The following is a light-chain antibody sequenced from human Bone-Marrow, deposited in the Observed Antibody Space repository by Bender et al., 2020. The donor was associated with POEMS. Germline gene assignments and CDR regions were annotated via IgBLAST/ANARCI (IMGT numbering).Light chain of an antibody. CDR1: ISNIGNHV. Sequence: QSVVTQPPSLSEAPRQRVTISCSGSISNIGNHVVNWYEQLPGEAPKLLIYYDDLLTPGVSDRFSASKSGTSASLAISELQAEDEALYYCSAWDDSLSGWGFGGGNKLTVL. J-gene: IGLJ2*01. CDR3: SAWDDSLSGWG. CDR2: YDD. V-gene: IGLV1-36*01.